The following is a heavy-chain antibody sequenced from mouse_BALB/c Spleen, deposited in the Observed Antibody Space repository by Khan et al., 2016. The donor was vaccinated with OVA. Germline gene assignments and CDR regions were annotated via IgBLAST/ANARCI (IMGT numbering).Heavy chain of an antibody. V-gene: IGHV9-3-1*01. D-gene: IGHD2-1*01. CDR1: GYTLTDYG. J-gene: IGHJ3*01. Sequence: QIQLVQSGPELKKPGETVKISCKATGYTLTDYGMNWVKQAPGKGLRWMGWLNTYTGETTYAADFKGRFAFSLEASASTAYLQVSNLKNEDTATSFCARSDGNYKVTYWGQGTLVTVSA. CDR3: ARSDGNYKVTY. CDR2: LNTYTGET.